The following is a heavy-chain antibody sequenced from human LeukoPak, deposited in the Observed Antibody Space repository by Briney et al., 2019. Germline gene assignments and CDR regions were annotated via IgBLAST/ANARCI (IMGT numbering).Heavy chain of an antibody. Sequence: SETLSLTCTVSGGSISSYYWSWIRQPPGKGLEWIGYIYYSGSTNYNPSLKSRVTISVDTSKNQFSLKLSSVTAADTAVYYCARSNWNDVRGYFDYWGQGTLVTVSS. CDR3: ARSNWNDVRGYFDY. CDR1: GGSISSYY. CDR2: IYYSGST. J-gene: IGHJ4*02. D-gene: IGHD1-1*01. V-gene: IGHV4-59*08.